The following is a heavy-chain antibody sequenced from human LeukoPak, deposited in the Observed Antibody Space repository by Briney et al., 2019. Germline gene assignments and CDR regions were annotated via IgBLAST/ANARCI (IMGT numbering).Heavy chain of an antibody. D-gene: IGHD6-19*01. CDR2: INPNRGDT. CDR1: GYTFIDYY. V-gene: IGHV1-2*06. J-gene: IGHJ2*01. CDR3: ARNPDEHWLDESENWYFDL. Sequence: ASVKVTCKASGYTFIDYYLHWLRQAPGQGLEWMGRINPNRGDTKPAQKFQGRVTMTRDTSISVAYMELSSLQSDDTAVYYCARNPDEHWLDESENWYFDLWGSGTLVTVSS.